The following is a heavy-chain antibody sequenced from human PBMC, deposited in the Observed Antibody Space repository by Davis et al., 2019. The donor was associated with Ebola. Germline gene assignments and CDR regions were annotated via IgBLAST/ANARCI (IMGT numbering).Heavy chain of an antibody. V-gene: IGHV3-30*02. CDR2: IRYDGSNK. CDR3: ARGSRNMDV. J-gene: IGHJ6*02. CDR1: GFIFSSYG. Sequence: GESLKISCAASGFIFSSYGIHWVRQAPGKGLEWVAFIRYDGSNKYYADSVKGRFTISRDNAKDSLYLQMNSLRAEDTAVYYCARGSRNMDVWGQGTTVTVSS.